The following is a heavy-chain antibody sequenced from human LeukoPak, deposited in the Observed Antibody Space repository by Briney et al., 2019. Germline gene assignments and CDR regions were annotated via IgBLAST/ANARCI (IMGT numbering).Heavy chain of an antibody. CDR2: ISGDGGCT. CDR1: GFTFDDYA. CDR3: AKDISSGYYTLFDY. J-gene: IGHJ4*02. Sequence: GGSLRLSCAASGFTFDDYAMHWVRQAPGKGLEWVSLISGDGGCTYYADSVKGRFTISRDNSKNSLYLQMNSLRTEDTALYYCAKDISSGYYTLFDYWGEGTLVTVSS. V-gene: IGHV3-43*02. D-gene: IGHD3-22*01.